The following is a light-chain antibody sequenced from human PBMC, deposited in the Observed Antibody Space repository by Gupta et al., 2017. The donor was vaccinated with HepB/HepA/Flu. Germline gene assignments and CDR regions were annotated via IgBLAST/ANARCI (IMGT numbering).Light chain of an antibody. CDR1: QSVSSSY. CDR3: QQDCSSPCT. CDR2: GAS. Sequence: EIVLTQSPGTLSLSPGERANLSCRASQSVSSSYLGWYQQKPGQAPRLLIYGASSRATGIPDRFSGSGSGTDFTLTISRLEPEDFAVYYCQQDCSSPCTFGQGTKVEIK. J-gene: IGKJ2*02. V-gene: IGKV3-20*01.